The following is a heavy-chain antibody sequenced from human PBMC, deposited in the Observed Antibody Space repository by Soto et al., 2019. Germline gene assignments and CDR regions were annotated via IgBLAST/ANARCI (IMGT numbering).Heavy chain of an antibody. CDR2: ISGSGGST. CDR3: AKATYYYDSSGYFPFDY. J-gene: IGHJ4*02. D-gene: IGHD3-22*01. CDR1: GFTFSSYA. V-gene: IGHV3-23*01. Sequence: GGSLRLSCAASGFTFSSYAMSWVRQAPGKGLEWVSTISGSGGSTYCADSVKGRFTISRDNSKNTLYLQMNSLRAEDTAVYYCAKATYYYDSSGYFPFDYWGQGTLVTVSS.